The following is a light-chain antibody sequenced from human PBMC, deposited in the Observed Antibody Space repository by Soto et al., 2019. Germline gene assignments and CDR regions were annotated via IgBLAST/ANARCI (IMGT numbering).Light chain of an antibody. CDR2: AAS. V-gene: IGKV1-27*01. CDR3: QRYYSVPLT. Sequence: DIQMTQSPSSLSAPVGDRVTIACRASQDITNYLAWYQQRPGKVPRLLIYAASTLQSGVPSRFSGSGSGTDFTLTTSSLQPEDVETYYCQRYYSVPLTFGGGTKVEI. CDR1: QDITNY. J-gene: IGKJ4*01.